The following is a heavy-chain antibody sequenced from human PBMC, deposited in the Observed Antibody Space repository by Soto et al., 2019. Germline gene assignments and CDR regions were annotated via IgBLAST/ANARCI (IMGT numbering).Heavy chain of an antibody. J-gene: IGHJ5*02. Sequence: ASVKVSCXASGYTFTSYGISWVRLAPGQGLEWMGWISAYNGNTNYAQKLQGRVTMTTDTSTSTAYMELRSLRSDVTAVYYCARLGFYYQSLDPWGPGTLVTVSS. D-gene: IGHD3-22*01. CDR2: ISAYNGNT. CDR3: ARLGFYYQSLDP. CDR1: GYTFTSYG. V-gene: IGHV1-18*01.